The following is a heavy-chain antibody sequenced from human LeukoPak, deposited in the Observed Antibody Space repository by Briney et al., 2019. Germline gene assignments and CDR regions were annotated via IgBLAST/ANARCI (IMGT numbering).Heavy chain of an antibody. CDR2: ISSIEGRI. D-gene: IGHD2-15*01. CDR3: ARARRDCSGGTCFSYYFDN. Sequence: GGSLRLSCAAYGFTFSNYAIHWVRQAPGKGLECVSAISSIEGRIYYANSVKGRFTISRDNSKNMVFLQMGSLRAEDMAVYYCARARRDCSGGTCFSYYFDNWGQGTLVTVSP. J-gene: IGHJ4*02. V-gene: IGHV3-64*01. CDR1: GFTFSNYA.